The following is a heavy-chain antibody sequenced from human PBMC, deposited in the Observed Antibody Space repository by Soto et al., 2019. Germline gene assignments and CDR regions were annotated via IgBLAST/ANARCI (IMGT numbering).Heavy chain of an antibody. CDR3: ATTPYYDILTGYYYYGMDV. D-gene: IGHD3-9*01. CDR1: GYSFTSYW. CDR2: IDPSDSYT. Sequence: ESLKISCKGSGYSFTSYWISWVRQMPGKGLEWMGRIDPSDSYTNYSPSFQGHVTISADKSISTAYLQWSSLKASDTAMYYCATTPYYDILTGYYYYGMDVWGQGTTVTVSS. J-gene: IGHJ6*02. V-gene: IGHV5-10-1*01.